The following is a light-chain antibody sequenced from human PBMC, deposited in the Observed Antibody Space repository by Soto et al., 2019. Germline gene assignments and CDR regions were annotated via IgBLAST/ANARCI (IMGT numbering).Light chain of an antibody. CDR1: QSVSSSY. CDR3: QQYKNWPFT. CDR2: GAS. Sequence: EIVLTQSPGTLSLSPGERATLSCRASQSVSSSYLAWYQQKPGQAPRLLIYGASTRATGMPARFSGSGSETEFSLTISSLQSEDSAVYYCQQYKNWPFTFGQGTRLEIK. J-gene: IGKJ5*01. V-gene: IGKV3-15*01.